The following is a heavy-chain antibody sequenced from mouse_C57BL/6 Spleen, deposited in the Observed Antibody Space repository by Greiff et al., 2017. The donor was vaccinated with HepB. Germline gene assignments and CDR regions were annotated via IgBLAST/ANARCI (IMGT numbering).Heavy chain of an antibody. V-gene: IGHV14-4*01. J-gene: IGHJ2*01. D-gene: IGHD2-10*01. CDR2: IDPENGDT. Sequence: EVQRVESGAELVRPGASVKLSCTASGFNIKDDYMHWVKQRPEQGLEWIGWIDPENGDTEYASKFQGKATITADTSSNTAYLQLSSLTSEDTAVYYCTTSYYGNHEDYWGQGTTLTVSS. CDR3: TTSYYGNHEDY. CDR1: GFNIKDDY.